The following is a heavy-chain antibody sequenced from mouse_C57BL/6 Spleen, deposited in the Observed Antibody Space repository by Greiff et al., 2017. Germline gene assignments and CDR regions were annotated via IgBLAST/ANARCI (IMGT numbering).Heavy chain of an antibody. CDR3: ASFQLFYAMDY. CDR1: GYSFTGYY. Sequence: EVQLQESGPELVKPGASVKISCKASGYSFTGYYMNWVKQSPEKSLEWIGEINPSTGGTTYNQKFKAKATLTVDKSSSTAYMQLKSLTSEDSAVYYCASFQLFYAMDYWGQGTSVTVSS. V-gene: IGHV1-42*01. J-gene: IGHJ4*01. CDR2: INPSTGGT. D-gene: IGHD4-1*02.